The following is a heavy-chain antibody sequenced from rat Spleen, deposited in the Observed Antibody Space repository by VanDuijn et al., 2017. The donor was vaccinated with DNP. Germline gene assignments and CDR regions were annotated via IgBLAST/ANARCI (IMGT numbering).Heavy chain of an antibody. CDR2: ISTSGEYT. J-gene: IGHJ3*01. V-gene: IGHV5S13*01. D-gene: IGHD1-11*01. Sequence: EVQLVESGGGLVQPGRSLKLSCAASGFTFSYYGMAWVRQAPTKGLEWVASISTSGEYTHYRDSVKGRFTISRDNTKDTQYQQMDSLRPEDTATYYCTTGVYGGYEDWFANWGQGTLVTVSS. CDR3: TTGVYGGYEDWFAN. CDR1: GFTFSYYG.